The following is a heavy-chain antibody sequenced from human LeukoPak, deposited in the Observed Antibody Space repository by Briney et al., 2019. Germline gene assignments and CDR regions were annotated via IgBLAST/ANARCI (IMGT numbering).Heavy chain of an antibody. Sequence: GESLKISCKGSGYSFTSYWISWVRQMPGKGLEWMGRIDPSDSYTNYSPSFQGHVTISADKSISTAYLQWSSLEASDTAMYYCARPTGGDCGGDCYFFDYWGQGTLVTVSS. CDR1: GYSFTSYW. D-gene: IGHD2-21*02. CDR2: IDPSDSYT. V-gene: IGHV5-10-1*01. J-gene: IGHJ4*02. CDR3: ARPTGGDCGGDCYFFDY.